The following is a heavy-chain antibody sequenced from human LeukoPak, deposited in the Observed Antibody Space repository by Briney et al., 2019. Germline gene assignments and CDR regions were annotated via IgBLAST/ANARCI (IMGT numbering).Heavy chain of an antibody. D-gene: IGHD3-10*01. CDR3: ARVLSGRGSLYSYYYYMDV. V-gene: IGHV3-20*04. J-gene: IGHJ6*03. Sequence: PGGSLRLSCAASGFTFDDYGMSWVRQAPGKGLEWVSGINWNGGSTGYADSVKGRFTISRDNSKNTLYLQMNSLRAEDTAVYYCARVLSGRGSLYSYYYYMDVWGKGTTVTISS. CDR2: INWNGGST. CDR1: GFTFDDYG.